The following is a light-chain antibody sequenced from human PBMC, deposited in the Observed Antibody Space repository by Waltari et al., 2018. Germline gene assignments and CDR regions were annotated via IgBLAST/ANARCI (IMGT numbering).Light chain of an antibody. Sequence: EIVLTQSPGNLSLSPGERATLSCRASQSVTTTYLAWYRQKPGQAPRLLIYGASNRATGIPDRFSGSGSGTDFTLTISRLEPEDFAVYYCHQYGSSYSFGQGTKLEIK. V-gene: IGKV3-20*01. CDR1: QSVTTTY. J-gene: IGKJ2*03. CDR2: GAS. CDR3: HQYGSSYS.